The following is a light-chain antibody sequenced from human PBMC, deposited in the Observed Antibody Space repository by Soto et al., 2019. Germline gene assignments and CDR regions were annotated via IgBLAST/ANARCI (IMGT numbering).Light chain of an antibody. J-gene: IGLJ1*01. CDR2: RNN. Sequence: QSALTQPPSASGTPGQRVTISCSGSSSNIGSNYVYWYQQLPGTAPKLLIYRNNQRPSGVPDRFSGSKSGTSASLAISGLRSEDETDYYCAAWDDSLSAYGFGTGTKVTVL. V-gene: IGLV1-47*01. CDR3: AAWDDSLSAYG. CDR1: SSNIGSNY.